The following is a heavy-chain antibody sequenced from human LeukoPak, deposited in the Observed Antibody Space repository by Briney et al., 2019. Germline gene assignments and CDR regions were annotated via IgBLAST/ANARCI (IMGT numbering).Heavy chain of an antibody. CDR3: ARRPTFQWYYDSSAAFDP. CDR1: GGSFSGYY. J-gene: IGHJ5*02. V-gene: IGHV4-34*01. Sequence: SETLSLTCAVYGGSFSGYYWSWIRQPPGKGLEWIGEINHSGSTNYNPSLKSRVTISVDTSKNQFSLKLSSVTAADTAVYYCARRPTFQWYYDSSAAFDPWGQGTLVTVSS. CDR2: INHSGST. D-gene: IGHD3-22*01.